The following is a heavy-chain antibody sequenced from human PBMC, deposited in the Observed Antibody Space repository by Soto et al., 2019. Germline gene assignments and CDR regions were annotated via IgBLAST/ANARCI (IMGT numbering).Heavy chain of an antibody. Sequence: QVQLVESGGGVVQPGRSLRLSCAASGLTLSSYGMHWVRQAPGKGLEWVAVISYDGSDKYYANSVKGRFTISRDNSKNTLYLQMNSLRAEDTAVYYCAKDRRITMVRGVLRAFDSWGQGNLVTVSS. D-gene: IGHD3-10*01. CDR3: AKDRRITMVRGVLRAFDS. CDR2: ISYDGSDK. V-gene: IGHV3-30*18. CDR1: GLTLSSYG. J-gene: IGHJ4*01.